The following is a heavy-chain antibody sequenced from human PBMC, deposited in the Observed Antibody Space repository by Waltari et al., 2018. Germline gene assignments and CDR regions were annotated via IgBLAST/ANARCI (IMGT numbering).Heavy chain of an antibody. J-gene: IGHJ5*02. CDR1: GGSISSSSYY. CDR3: ARHARRGGNWFDP. Sequence: QLQLQESGPGLVKPSETLSLTCTVSGGSISSSSYYWGWIRQPPGKGLEWIGSIYYSGSTYYNPSLKSRVTISVDTSKNQFSLKLSSVTAADTAVYYCARHARRGGNWFDPWGQGTLVTVSS. V-gene: IGHV4-39*01. D-gene: IGHD3-16*01. CDR2: IYYSGST.